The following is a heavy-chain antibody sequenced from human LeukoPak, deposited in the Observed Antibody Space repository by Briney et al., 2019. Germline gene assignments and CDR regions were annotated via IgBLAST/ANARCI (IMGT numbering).Heavy chain of an antibody. J-gene: IGHJ4*02. V-gene: IGHV4-34*01. CDR2: INHSGST. Sequence: PSETLSLTCAVYGRSFSGYYWSWIRQPPGKGLEWIGEINHSGSTNYNPSLKSRVTISVDTSKNQSSLKLSSVTAADTAVYYCARGGLGPLGYWGQGTLVTVSS. CDR3: ARGGLGPLGY. CDR1: GRSFSGYY. D-gene: IGHD3-16*01.